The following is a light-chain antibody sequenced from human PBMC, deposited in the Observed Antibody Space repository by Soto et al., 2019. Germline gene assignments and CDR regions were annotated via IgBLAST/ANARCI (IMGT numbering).Light chain of an antibody. Sequence: EIVLTQSPGTLSLSPGERATLSCRASQSFSSSYLAWYQQKPGQAPRLLIYGASSRATGIPDRFSGSESATGFTLTISRLEPEDFAGYYCQQYGSSPFTFGPGTKVDIK. CDR3: QQYGSSPFT. V-gene: IGKV3-20*01. CDR1: QSFSSSY. J-gene: IGKJ3*01. CDR2: GAS.